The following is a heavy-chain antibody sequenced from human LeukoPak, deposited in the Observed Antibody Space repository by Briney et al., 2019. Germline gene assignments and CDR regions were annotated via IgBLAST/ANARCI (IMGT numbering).Heavy chain of an antibody. V-gene: IGHV4-39*01. CDR1: GDSISSSNYY. CDR2: IYYRGIT. J-gene: IGHJ5*02. CDR3: ARHGRIAAAATDWLDP. Sequence: SETLSLTCTVSGDSISSSNYYWGWIRQPPGKGLEWIGHIYYRGITYYNPSLKSRVTISVDTSKNQFSLNLSSVTAADTAIYYCARHGRIAAAATDWLDPWGQGTLVTVSS. D-gene: IGHD6-13*01.